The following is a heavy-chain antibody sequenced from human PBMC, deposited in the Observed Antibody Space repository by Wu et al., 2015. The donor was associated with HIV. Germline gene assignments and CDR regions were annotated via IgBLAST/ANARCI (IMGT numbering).Heavy chain of an antibody. CDR3: ARVQFDPNYYTYFDL. CDR1: YILTSYP. CDR2: MNPRNGYI. V-gene: IGHV1-18*01. D-gene: IGHD4/OR15-4a*01. J-gene: IGHJ5*01. Sequence: QAQLVQSGPEAKRPGASVNVSCKASYILTSYPIGWLRQAPGQRLEWMGWMNPRNGYIKPAQKFQDRITMSTNNSAHTAYMELRSLTSDDTAIYFCARVQFDPNYYTYFDLWGQGTLVTVSS.